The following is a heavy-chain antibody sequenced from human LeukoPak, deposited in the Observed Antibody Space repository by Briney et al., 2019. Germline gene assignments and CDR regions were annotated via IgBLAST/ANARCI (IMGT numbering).Heavy chain of an antibody. D-gene: IGHD3-22*01. CDR1: GFTFSYSW. J-gene: IGHJ6*02. Sequence: GGSLRLSCVASGFTFSYSWMIWVRQAPGKGLEWVANINQPGSQKYHVDSVKGRFTISRDNARNSLFLQMNSLTADDTAVYYCARDTLTRDSSGYYYGVRRLYYYYGMDVWGQGTTVTVSS. CDR3: ARDTLTRDSSGYYYGVRRLYYYYGMDV. CDR2: INQPGSQK. V-gene: IGHV3-7*03.